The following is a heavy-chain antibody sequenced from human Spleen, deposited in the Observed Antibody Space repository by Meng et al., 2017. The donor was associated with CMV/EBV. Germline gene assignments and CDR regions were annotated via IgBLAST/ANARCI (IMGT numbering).Heavy chain of an antibody. D-gene: IGHD5-18*01. CDR1: GFTFSGSA. CDR2: IRSKANSYAT. V-gene: IGHV3-73*01. CDR3: ARAAMADY. Sequence: GESLKISCAASGFTFSGSAMHWVRQASGKGLEWVGRIRSKANSYATAYAASVKGRFTISRDDSKNTAYLQMNSLKTEDTAVYYCARAAMADYWGQGTLVTVSS. J-gene: IGHJ4*02.